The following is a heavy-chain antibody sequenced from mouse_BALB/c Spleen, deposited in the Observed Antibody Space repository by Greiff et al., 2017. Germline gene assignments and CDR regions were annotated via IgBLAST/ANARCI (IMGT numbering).Heavy chain of an antibody. V-gene: IGHV5-17*02. CDR1: GFTFSSFG. D-gene: IGHD2-1*01. Sequence: EVQLVESGGGLVQPGGSRKLSCAASGFTFSSFGMHWVRQAPEKGLEWVAYISSGSSTIYYADTVKGRFTISRDNPKNTLFLQMTSLRSEDTAMYYCARGNYDYAMDYWGQGTSVTVSS. CDR3: ARGNYDYAMDY. CDR2: ISSGSSTI. J-gene: IGHJ4*01.